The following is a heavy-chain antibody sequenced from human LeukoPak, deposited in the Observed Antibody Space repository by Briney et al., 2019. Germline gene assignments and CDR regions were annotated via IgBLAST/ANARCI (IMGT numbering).Heavy chain of an antibody. Sequence: SETLSLTCTVSGGSISSYYWSWIRQPAGKGPEWIGRIYTSGITAYNPSLESRVTISIDTSKNQFSLRLYSVTAADTAVYYCARVGVNSYGYSDYWGQGTLVTVSS. D-gene: IGHD5-18*01. V-gene: IGHV4-4*07. CDR1: GGSISSYY. J-gene: IGHJ4*02. CDR3: ARVGVNSYGYSDY. CDR2: IYTSGIT.